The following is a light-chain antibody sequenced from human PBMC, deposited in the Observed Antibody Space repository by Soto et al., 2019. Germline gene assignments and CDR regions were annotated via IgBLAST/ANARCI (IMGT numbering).Light chain of an antibody. CDR1: QSINREF. Sequence: EIILTQSPGTLSVSPGERATLSCRGSQSINREFLAWYQQKPGQAPRLLMFQTSSRASGVPDRFSGSGSGTDFTFTITGLEPEDSAVYYCQQYGDSPAYTFGQGTKLEI. CDR3: QQYGDSPAYT. CDR2: QTS. J-gene: IGKJ2*01. V-gene: IGKV3-20*01.